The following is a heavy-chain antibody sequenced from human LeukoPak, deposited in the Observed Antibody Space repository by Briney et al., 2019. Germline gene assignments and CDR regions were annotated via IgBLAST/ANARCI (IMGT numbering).Heavy chain of an antibody. J-gene: IGHJ4*02. V-gene: IGHV3-15*01. CDR2: IKSKVDGGTA. CDR3: TTFRTARNYDINGYYCS. Sequence: GGSLRLSCAASGFTFSNAWMSWVRQAPGKGLEWIGRIKSKVDGGTADYASPLQGRFTISRDDSTSTLYLQLNSLKTEDTAVYFCTTFRTARNYDINGYYCSGGQGTLVTVSS. CDR1: GFTFSNAW. D-gene: IGHD3-22*01.